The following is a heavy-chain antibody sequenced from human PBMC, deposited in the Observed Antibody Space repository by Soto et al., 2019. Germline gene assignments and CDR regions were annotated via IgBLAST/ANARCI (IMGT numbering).Heavy chain of an antibody. V-gene: IGHV1-2*02. CDR3: ARELGYCSSTSCWPVDY. D-gene: IGHD2-2*01. CDR1: GYPFTGYY. J-gene: IGHJ4*02. CDR2: INPNSGGT. Sequence: GXSVKVSCKASGYPFTGYYMHWVRQAPGQGLEWMGWINPNSGGTNYAQKFQGRVTMTRDTSISTAYMELSRLRSDDTAVYYCARELGYCSSTSCWPVDYWGQGTLVTVPS.